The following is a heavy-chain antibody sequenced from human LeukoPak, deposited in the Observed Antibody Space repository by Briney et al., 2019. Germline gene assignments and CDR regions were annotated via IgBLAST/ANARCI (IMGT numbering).Heavy chain of an antibody. CDR1: GYTFSVYY. J-gene: IGHJ3*02. CDR2: VIPNSGGT. CDR3: ARGVLLQGRGAFDI. D-gene: IGHD2-15*01. V-gene: IGHV1-2*02. Sequence: ASVEVSCKASGYTFSVYYIHWLRQAPGQGLEWMGWVIPNSGGTNYAQKFQDRVTMTRDTSISTAYMELSGLTDDDTAVYYFARGVLLQGRGAFDIWGQGAMVTVSS.